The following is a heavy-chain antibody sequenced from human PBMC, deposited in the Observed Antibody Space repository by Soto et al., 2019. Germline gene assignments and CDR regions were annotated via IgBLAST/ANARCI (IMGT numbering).Heavy chain of an antibody. D-gene: IGHD3-22*01. J-gene: IGHJ4*02. V-gene: IGHV3-15*01. CDR2: IKSKTDGGTT. Sequence: GGSLILSCAASGFTFSNAWMSCVRQAPGNALEWVGRIKSKTDGGTTDYAAPVKGRFTISRDDSKKTLYLQMNSLKTEDTAVYYCTTLQYYHHSSGYYYMVDYWGQGNLVTVS. CDR1: GFTFSNAW. CDR3: TTLQYYHHSSGYYYMVDY.